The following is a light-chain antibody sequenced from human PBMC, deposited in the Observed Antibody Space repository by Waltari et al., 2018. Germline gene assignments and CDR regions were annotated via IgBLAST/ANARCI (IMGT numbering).Light chain of an antibody. Sequence: DIQMTQSPSSLSASVADRVTITCRASQSISSYLNWYQQKPGKAPELLIYGTSSLQSGVPSRFSGSGSGTDFTLTISSLQSEDFATYYCQQGYSTPYTFGQGTKLEIK. J-gene: IGKJ2*01. CDR2: GTS. CDR3: QQGYSTPYT. CDR1: QSISSY. V-gene: IGKV1-39*01.